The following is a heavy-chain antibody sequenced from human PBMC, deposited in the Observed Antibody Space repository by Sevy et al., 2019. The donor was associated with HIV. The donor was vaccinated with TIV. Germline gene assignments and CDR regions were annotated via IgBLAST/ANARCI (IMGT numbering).Heavy chain of an antibody. CDR3: ARDRQWPHIWFDP. Sequence: GGSLRLSCAASGFTFSSYSMNWVRQAPGKGLEWVSYISSSSSTIYYADSVKGRFTISRDNAKNSLYLQMNSLRAEDTAVYYCARDRQWPHIWFDPWGQGTLVTVSS. CDR1: GFTFSSYS. J-gene: IGHJ5*02. V-gene: IGHV3-48*01. D-gene: IGHD6-19*01. CDR2: ISSSSSTI.